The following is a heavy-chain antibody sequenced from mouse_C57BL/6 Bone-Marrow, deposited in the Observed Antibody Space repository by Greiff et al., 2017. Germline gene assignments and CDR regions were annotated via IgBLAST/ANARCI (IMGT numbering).Heavy chain of an antibody. CDR1: GYTFTDYE. V-gene: IGHV1-15*01. J-gene: IGHJ4*01. CDR2: IDPETGGT. Sequence: VQLVESGAELVRPGASVTLSCKASGYTFTDYEMHWVKQTPVHGLEWIGAIDPETGGTAYNQKFKGKAILTADKSSSTAYMELRSLTSEDSAVYYCTRPSTEDYYAMDYWGQGTSVTVSS. CDR3: TRPSTEDYYAMDY.